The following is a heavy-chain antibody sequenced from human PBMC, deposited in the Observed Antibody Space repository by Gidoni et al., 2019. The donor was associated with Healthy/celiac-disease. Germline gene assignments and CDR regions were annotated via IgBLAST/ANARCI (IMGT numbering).Heavy chain of an antibody. CDR3: AVTSYDSSGYYSY. J-gene: IGHJ4*02. CDR1: GFTFSSYS. CDR2: ISSSSSYI. D-gene: IGHD3-22*01. Sequence: EVQLVESGGGLVKPGGSLRLSCAASGFTFSSYSMNWVRQAPGKGLEWVSSISSSSSYIYYADSVKGRFTSSRDNAKNSLYLQMNSLRAEDTAVYYCAVTSYDSSGYYSYWGQGTLVTVSS. V-gene: IGHV3-21*01.